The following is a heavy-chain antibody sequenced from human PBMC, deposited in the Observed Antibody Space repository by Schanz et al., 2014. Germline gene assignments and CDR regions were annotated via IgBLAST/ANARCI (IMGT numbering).Heavy chain of an antibody. Sequence: EVQLVESGGGLVKPGGSLRLSCAASTSIFNHAWMSWVRQAPGKGLEWLGRIKSKTDGETTDYAAPVKSRFSISRDDSQSTLYLQMNSLKIEDTAVYYCTTASSPVREAGAGASFHLWGQGTLVTVSS. V-gene: IGHV3-15*01. CDR3: TTASSPVREAGAGASFHL. CDR2: IKSKTDGETT. D-gene: IGHD6-13*01. CDR1: TSIFNHAW. J-gene: IGHJ5*02.